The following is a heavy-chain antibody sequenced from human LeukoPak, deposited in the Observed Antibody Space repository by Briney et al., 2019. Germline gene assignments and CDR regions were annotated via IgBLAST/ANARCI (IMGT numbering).Heavy chain of an antibody. Sequence: ASVKVSCKASGYTFIGYYMHWVRQAPGQGLEWMGWINPNSGGTNYAQKFQGWVTMTRDTPISTAYMELSRLRSDDTAVYYCAREEGSSFPEVYFDYWGQGTLVTVSS. J-gene: IGHJ4*02. CDR2: INPNSGGT. V-gene: IGHV1-2*04. CDR3: AREEGSSFPEVYFDY. CDR1: GYTFIGYY. D-gene: IGHD6-13*01.